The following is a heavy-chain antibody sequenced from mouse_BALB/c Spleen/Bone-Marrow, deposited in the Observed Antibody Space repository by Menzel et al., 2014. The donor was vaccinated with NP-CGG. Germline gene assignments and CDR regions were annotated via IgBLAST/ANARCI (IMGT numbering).Heavy chain of an antibody. Sequence: QVQLQQSGAELVNLGASVKLSCKASGYTFTTYDLYWVKQRPGQGLEWIGDINPSNGATNFNERFKSKATLTIDKSSSPKYRQLRSLTSEDSAVYYCTRGGYGNGFDYWGQGTALTVSS. CDR2: INPSNGAT. CDR1: GYTFTTYD. CDR3: TRGGYGNGFDY. D-gene: IGHD2-10*02. V-gene: IGHV1S16*01. J-gene: IGHJ2*01.